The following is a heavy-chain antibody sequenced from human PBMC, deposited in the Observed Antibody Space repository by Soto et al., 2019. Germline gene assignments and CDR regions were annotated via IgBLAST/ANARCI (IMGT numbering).Heavy chain of an antibody. D-gene: IGHD2-2*01. V-gene: IGHV3-21*04. CDR1: GFTFSSYT. CDR3: ARDGSGAAANPYFDY. J-gene: IGHJ4*02. CDR2: ISTSSTYR. Sequence: PGGSLRLSCAASGFTFSSYTMHWVRQAPGKGLEWVSSISTSSTYRYIADSVTGRFTISRDNAQKSLYLQMTSLGAEDTAVYYCARDGSGAAANPYFDYWGQGTLVPVSP.